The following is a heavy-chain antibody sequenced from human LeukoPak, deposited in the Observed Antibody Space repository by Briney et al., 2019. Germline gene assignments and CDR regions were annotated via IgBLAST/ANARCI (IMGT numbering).Heavy chain of an antibody. CDR2: IYSSGST. D-gene: IGHD3-10*01. Sequence: PSETLSLTCSVSGGSISNYFWTWIRQPPGKGLEWIGYIYSSGSTYYNPSLKSRVTISVDTSKNRFSLKLSTVTAADTAVYYCARAGNWFDPWGQGTLVTVSS. J-gene: IGHJ5*02. CDR3: ARAGNWFDP. V-gene: IGHV4-59*08. CDR1: GGSISNYF.